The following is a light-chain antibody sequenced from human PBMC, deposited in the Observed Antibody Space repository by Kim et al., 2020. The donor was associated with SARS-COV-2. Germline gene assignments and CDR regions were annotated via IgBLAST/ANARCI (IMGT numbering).Light chain of an antibody. Sequence: QSALTQSASGSGSPGQSITLSCTGTSTDVGRYKLVSWYQQHPGKAPKLIISEVTKRPSGVSNRFSGSKSGNTASLTISGLQAEDEADYYCCSFAGSTTYVFGTGTKVTVL. CDR1: STDVGRYKL. J-gene: IGLJ1*01. V-gene: IGLV2-23*02. CDR3: CSFAGSTTYV. CDR2: EVT.